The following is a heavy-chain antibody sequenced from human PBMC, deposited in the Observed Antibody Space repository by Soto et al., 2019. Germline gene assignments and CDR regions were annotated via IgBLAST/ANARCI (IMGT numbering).Heavy chain of an antibody. CDR2: IYYSGST. J-gene: IGHJ5*02. D-gene: IGHD6-19*01. CDR3: ARMMFSSGWSTNWFDP. V-gene: IGHV4-39*01. Sequence: QLQLQESGPGLVKPSETLSLTCPVSGVSISTSDYYWAWIRQPPGEGLEWIGSIYYSGSTYYNPSLKSRVTMSVDMSNNQFSLKLRSVTAADTAVYYCARMMFSSGWSTNWFDPWGQGTLVTVSS. CDR1: GVSISTSDYY.